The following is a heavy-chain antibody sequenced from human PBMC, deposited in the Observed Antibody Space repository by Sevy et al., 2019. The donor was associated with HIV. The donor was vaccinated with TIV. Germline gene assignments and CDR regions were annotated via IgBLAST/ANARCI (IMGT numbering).Heavy chain of an antibody. Sequence: SETLSLTCAVHDGSFSGYYWNWIRHPPGKGLEWIGEINESGITYYNPSPKSPVTIPLDTSKKHFSLKLNSVTAVDAAVYVCARSPSVVVVPGAPSWFDPWGQGTLVTVSS. CDR3: ARSPSVVVVPGAPSWFDP. CDR2: INESGIT. V-gene: IGHV4-34*01. CDR1: DGSFSGYY. J-gene: IGHJ5*02. D-gene: IGHD2-2*01.